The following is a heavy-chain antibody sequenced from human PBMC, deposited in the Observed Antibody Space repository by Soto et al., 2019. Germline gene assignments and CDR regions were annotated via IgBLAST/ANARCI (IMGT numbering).Heavy chain of an antibody. D-gene: IGHD1-26*01. CDR1: AGSIGTYY. Sequence: PSETLSLTCAVSAGSIGTYYWSWIRQPPGKGLEWIGDIYYSGSTIYNPSLKSRVSISVDTSKKQFSLKVTSVTAADTAVYYCARLNSGSFDYWGQGXRVTVYS. CDR2: IYYSGST. J-gene: IGHJ4*02. CDR3: ARLNSGSFDY. V-gene: IGHV4-59*01.